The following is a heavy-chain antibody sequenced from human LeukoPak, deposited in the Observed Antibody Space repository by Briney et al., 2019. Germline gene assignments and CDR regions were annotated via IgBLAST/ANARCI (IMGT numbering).Heavy chain of an antibody. CDR2: IWSDGTNT. D-gene: IGHD4-11*01. V-gene: IGHV3-33*01. CDR1: GFTFNHSG. Sequence: PGGSLRLSCAATGFTFNHSGMHWVRQAPGKGLEWVAVIWSDGTNTYYSDSVKGRFTISRVDSEKTVYLQMKSLRPDDSGVYYCARDAQRGFDYSNSLQYWGQGTPVTVST. CDR3: ARDAQRGFDYSNSLQY. J-gene: IGHJ4*02.